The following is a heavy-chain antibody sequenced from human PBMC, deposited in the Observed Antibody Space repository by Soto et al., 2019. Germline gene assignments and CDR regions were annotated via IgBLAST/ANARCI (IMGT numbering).Heavy chain of an antibody. D-gene: IGHD3-3*01. Sequence: QVQLQQWGAGLLKPSETLSLTCAVYGGSFSGYYWSWIRQPPGKGLEWIGEINHSGSTNYNPSLKSRVTISVDTSKNQFSLKLSSVTAADTAVYYCARVSSPHDFWSGYYIEAIDYWGQGTLVTVSS. CDR2: INHSGST. CDR1: GGSFSGYY. J-gene: IGHJ4*02. CDR3: ARVSSPHDFWSGYYIEAIDY. V-gene: IGHV4-34*01.